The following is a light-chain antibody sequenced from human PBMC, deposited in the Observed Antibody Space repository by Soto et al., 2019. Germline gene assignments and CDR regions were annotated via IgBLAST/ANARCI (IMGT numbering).Light chain of an antibody. CDR2: DSS. Sequence: DIQVTQSPSSLSASVGDRVTITCQASQDITNHLNWYQHKPGKAPKLLICDSSDLETGVPSRFSGSGSATEFILTISGLQPEDFATYYCQQVNYYPFTFGGGTRVEIK. CDR1: QDITNH. CDR3: QQVNYYPFT. V-gene: IGKV1-33*01. J-gene: IGKJ4*01.